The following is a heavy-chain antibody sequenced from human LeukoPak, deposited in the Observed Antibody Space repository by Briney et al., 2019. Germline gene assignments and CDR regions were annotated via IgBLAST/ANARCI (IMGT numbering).Heavy chain of an antibody. Sequence: GGSLRLSCAPSGFTFNNYDMHWVRQAPGKGLEWVAVISNDGSNKYYADSVKGRFTVSRDNSKNTLFLQMNSVRDEDTAVYYCARYGPFDSWGQGTLVTVSS. J-gene: IGHJ4*02. CDR1: GFTFNNYD. D-gene: IGHD3-10*01. CDR2: ISNDGSNK. CDR3: ARYGPFDS. V-gene: IGHV3-30-3*01.